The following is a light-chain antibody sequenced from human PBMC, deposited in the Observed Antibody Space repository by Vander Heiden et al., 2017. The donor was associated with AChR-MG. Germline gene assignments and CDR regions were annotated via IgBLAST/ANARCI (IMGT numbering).Light chain of an antibody. Sequence: EIVLTQSPGTLALSPGESATLSCRASQSIFSIYLGWYHQKPGQAPRLLIYGVSSRATGIPDRFSGSGSGTDFTLTINRLEPEDFGVYYCQQYGSSPYTFGQGTKLEI. CDR3: QQYGSSPYT. J-gene: IGKJ2*01. CDR2: GVS. CDR1: QSIFSIY. V-gene: IGKV3-20*01.